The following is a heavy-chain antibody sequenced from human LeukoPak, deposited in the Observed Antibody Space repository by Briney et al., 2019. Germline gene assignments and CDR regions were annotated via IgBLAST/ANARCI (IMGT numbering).Heavy chain of an antibody. V-gene: IGHV3-53*01. CDR3: AREYDFWSGYLIGIGY. CDR1: GFTGSHNY. Sequence: GGSLRLSCAASGFTGSHNYMGWVRQAPGKGLEWVSATHSSGGTYYADSVKGRFTISRDNSKNTLYLQMNSLRAEDTAVYYCAREYDFWSGYLIGIGYWGQGTLVTVSS. J-gene: IGHJ4*02. CDR2: THSSGGT. D-gene: IGHD3-3*01.